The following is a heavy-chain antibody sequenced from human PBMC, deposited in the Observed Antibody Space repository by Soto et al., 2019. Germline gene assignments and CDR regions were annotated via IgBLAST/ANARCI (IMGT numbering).Heavy chain of an antibody. CDR1: GFTFSSYS. CDR3: ARFPPVLAYYDFWSGI. D-gene: IGHD3-3*01. J-gene: IGHJ4*02. Sequence: GGSLRLSCAASGFTFSSYSMNWVRQAPGKGLEWVSSISSSSSYIYYADSVKGRFTISRDNAKNSLYLQMNSLRAEDTAVYYCARFPPVLAYYDFWSGIWGQGTLVTVSS. V-gene: IGHV3-21*01. CDR2: ISSSSSYI.